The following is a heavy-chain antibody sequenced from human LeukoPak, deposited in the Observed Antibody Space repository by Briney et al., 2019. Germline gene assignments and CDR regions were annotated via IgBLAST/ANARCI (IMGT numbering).Heavy chain of an antibody. D-gene: IGHD5-18*01. CDR2: IIPIFGIP. CDR1: GGTFRTFA. Sequence: ASVKVSCKASGGTFRTFAISWVQQAPGQGLEWMGGIIPIFGIPDSAQKFQGRVTITADKSTSTAYMELSSLRSEDTAVYYCARTIQLWPEGLDYWGQGTLVTVSS. CDR3: ARTIQLWPEGLDY. V-gene: IGHV1-69*10. J-gene: IGHJ4*02.